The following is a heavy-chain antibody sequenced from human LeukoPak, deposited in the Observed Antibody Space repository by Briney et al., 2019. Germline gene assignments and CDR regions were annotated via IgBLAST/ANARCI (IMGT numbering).Heavy chain of an antibody. CDR2: ISGSGHDI. CDR1: GFTFSDSY. V-gene: IGHV3-11*06. Sequence: PGGSLRLSCAASGFTFSDSYMTWVRQAPGKGVEWVAYISGSGHDINYSESAKGRFTISRDNAKNSLYLQMNSLRAEDTAVYYCTRGAYPGGFDDWGQGTLVTVSS. J-gene: IGHJ4*02. CDR3: TRGAYPGGFDD. D-gene: IGHD3-10*01.